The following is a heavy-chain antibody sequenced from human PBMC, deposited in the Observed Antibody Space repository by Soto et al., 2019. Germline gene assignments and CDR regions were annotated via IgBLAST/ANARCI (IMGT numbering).Heavy chain of an antibody. J-gene: IGHJ4*01. CDR2: ISGSGGST. D-gene: IGHD2-21*01. CDR1: GFTFRSYA. V-gene: IGHV3-23*01. CDR3: AKESLSDEYGAESDLFAY. Sequence: EALRVSCAASGFTFRSYAMSWVRQAPGKGLEWVSAISGSGGSTYYADSVKGRFTISRDNSKNTLYLQMNSLRAEDTAVYYCAKESLSDEYGAESDLFAYWGQ.